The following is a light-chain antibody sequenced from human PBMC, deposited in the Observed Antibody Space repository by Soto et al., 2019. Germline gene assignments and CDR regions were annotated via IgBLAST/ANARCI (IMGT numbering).Light chain of an antibody. V-gene: IGLV3-21*02. CDR3: QVWDSTSAQYV. J-gene: IGLJ1*01. CDR2: DDS. CDR1: NIGSKS. Sequence: SYELTQSPSVSVAPGQTVSITCGGYNIGSKSVHWYQQKPGQAPVLVVYDDSDRRSGIPERFSGSNSGNTATLTINRVEAGDEADYYCQVWDSTSAQYVFGTGTKVTVL.